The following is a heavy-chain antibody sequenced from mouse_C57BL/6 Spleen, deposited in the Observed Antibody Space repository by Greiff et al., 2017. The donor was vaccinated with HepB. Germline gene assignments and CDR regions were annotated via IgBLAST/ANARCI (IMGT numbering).Heavy chain of an antibody. CDR1: GYTFTSYW. Sequence: VQLQQPGAELVRPGTSVKLSCKASGYTFTSYWMHWVKQRPGQGLEWIGVIDPSDSYTNYNQKFKGKATLTVDTSSSTAYMQLSSLTSEDSAVYYCARMRYYYGSSYWYFDVWGTGTTVTVSS. V-gene: IGHV1-59*01. J-gene: IGHJ1*03. CDR3: ARMRYYYGSSYWYFDV. CDR2: IDPSDSYT. D-gene: IGHD1-1*01.